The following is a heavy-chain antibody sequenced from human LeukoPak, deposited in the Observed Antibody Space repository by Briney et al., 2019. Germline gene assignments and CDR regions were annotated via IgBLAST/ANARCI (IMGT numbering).Heavy chain of an antibody. Sequence: ASVKVSCKASGYTFTSYDINWVRQATGQGLERMGWMNPNSGNTGYAQKFRGRVTMTRNTSISTAYMELSSLRSEDTAVYYCARRDYDFWSGYYYYFDYWGQGTLVTVSS. CDR1: GYTFTSYD. CDR3: ARRDYDFWSGYYYYFDY. D-gene: IGHD3-3*01. V-gene: IGHV1-8*01. J-gene: IGHJ4*02. CDR2: MNPNSGNT.